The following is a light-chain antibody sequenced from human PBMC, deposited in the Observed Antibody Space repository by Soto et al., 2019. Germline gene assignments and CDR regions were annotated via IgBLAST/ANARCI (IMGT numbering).Light chain of an antibody. CDR1: TSDVGGYSY. CDR2: EVT. J-gene: IGLJ3*02. V-gene: IGLV2-14*01. Sequence: QSALTQPASVSGSPGQSITISCTGTTSDVGGYSYVSWYQQYPGKAPKIMIYEVTNRPSGVSNRFSGSKSGNTASLTISGLQAEDEADYYCSSYTTTNTWVFGGGTKVTVL. CDR3: SSYTTTNTWV.